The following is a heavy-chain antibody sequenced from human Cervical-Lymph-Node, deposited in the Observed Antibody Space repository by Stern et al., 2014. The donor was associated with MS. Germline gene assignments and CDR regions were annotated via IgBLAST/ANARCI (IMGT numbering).Heavy chain of an antibody. CDR1: GGSISSYY. Sequence: VQLVVSGPGLVKPSETLSLTCTVSGGSISSYYWSWIRQPPGQGLDWIGYIYYVASSNYNPSLKSRVTISVDTSKNQFSLKLSSVTAADTAVYYCARGATQAFDPWGQGTLVTVSS. CDR3: ARGATQAFDP. V-gene: IGHV4-59*01. CDR2: IYYVASS. J-gene: IGHJ5*02.